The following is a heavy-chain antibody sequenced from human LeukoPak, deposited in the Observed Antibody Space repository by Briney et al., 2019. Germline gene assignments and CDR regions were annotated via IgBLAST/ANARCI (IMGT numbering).Heavy chain of an antibody. J-gene: IGHJ4*02. CDR3: ARSSIAARALFDY. V-gene: IGHV1-69*13. Sequence: EASVKVSCKASGGTFSSYAISWVRQAPGQGLEWMGGIIPIFGTANYAQKFQGRVTITADESTSTAYMELSSLRSEDTAVYYCARSSIAARALFDYWGQGTLVTVSS. CDR2: IIPIFGTA. D-gene: IGHD6-6*01. CDR1: GGTFSSYA.